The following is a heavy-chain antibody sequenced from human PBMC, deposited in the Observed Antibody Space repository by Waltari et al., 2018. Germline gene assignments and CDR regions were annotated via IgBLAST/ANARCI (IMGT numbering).Heavy chain of an antibody. CDR1: GFTFSSHW. CDR2: IKKDGSIT. CDR3: AREGIWSLDY. V-gene: IGHV3-74*01. Sequence: EVQLVESGGGLVQPGGSLRLSCVGSGFTFSSHWMHWVRQAPGKGLEWVLRIKKDGSITVYGDSVKGRFTISRDNVKNTVYLQMNSLRAEDTAVYYCAREGIWSLDYWGQGDLVTVSS. D-gene: IGHD1-1*01. J-gene: IGHJ4*02.